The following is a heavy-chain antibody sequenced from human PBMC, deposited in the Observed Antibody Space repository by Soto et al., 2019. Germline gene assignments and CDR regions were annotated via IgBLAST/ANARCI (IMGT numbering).Heavy chain of an antibody. J-gene: IGHJ4*02. V-gene: IGHV3-21*01. CDR2: INGRSNYI. D-gene: IGHD1-26*01. Sequence: GGSLRLSCAASGFTFSTYSMNWVRQAPGKGLEWVSSINGRSNYIYYADSVKGRFTISRDNAKNSLYLQMNSLRAEDTAVYYCAREDGIVGATSAFDYWGQGTLVTVSS. CDR1: GFTFSTYS. CDR3: AREDGIVGATSAFDY.